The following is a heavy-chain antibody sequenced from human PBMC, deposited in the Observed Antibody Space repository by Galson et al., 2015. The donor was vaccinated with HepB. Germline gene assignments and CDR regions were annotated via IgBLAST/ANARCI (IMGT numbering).Heavy chain of an antibody. CDR3: ARVQGSTSLDY. D-gene: IGHD2-2*01. V-gene: IGHV4-34*01. CDR1: GFTVSSNY. CDR2: INHSGST. Sequence: LRLSCAASGFTVSSNYMSWIRQPPGKGLEWIGEINHSGSTNYNPSLKSRVTISVDTSKNQFSLKLSSVTAADTAVYYCARVQGSTSLDYWGQGTLVTVSS. J-gene: IGHJ4*02.